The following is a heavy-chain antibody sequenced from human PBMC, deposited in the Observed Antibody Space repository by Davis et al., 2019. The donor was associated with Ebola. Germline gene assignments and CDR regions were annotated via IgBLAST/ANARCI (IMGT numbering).Heavy chain of an antibody. J-gene: IGHJ4*02. Sequence: GESLKISCAVSGFSVSNKYVSWVRQAPGKGLEWVSVIHSGGSKYYADSVKGRFTISRDKSRNTVYLQMDSLRADDTAFYYCAGGGYTGFRDSWGQGTLVTVSS. CDR1: GFSVSNKY. CDR3: AGGGYTGFRDS. D-gene: IGHD5-12*01. CDR2: IHSGGSK. V-gene: IGHV3-53*01.